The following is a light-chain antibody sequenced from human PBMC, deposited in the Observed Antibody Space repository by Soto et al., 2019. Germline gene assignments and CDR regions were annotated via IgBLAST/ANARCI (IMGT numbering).Light chain of an antibody. Sequence: DIPMTQSPSSLSAYVGDRVTITCQASQDISNYLNWYQKKPGKAPKLLIYDATTLESGVPSRFSGSGSGTDFTLTVTSLQPEDTATYYCQQHDNLVTFGQGTRLEI. CDR1: QDISNY. CDR3: QQHDNLVT. V-gene: IGKV1-33*01. J-gene: IGKJ5*01. CDR2: DAT.